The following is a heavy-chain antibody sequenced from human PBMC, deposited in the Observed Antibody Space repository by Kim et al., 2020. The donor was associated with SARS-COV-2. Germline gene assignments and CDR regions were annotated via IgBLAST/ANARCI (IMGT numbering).Heavy chain of an antibody. CDR1: GGSISSSSYY. J-gene: IGHJ4*02. V-gene: IGHV4-39*01. CDR3: ASQLDARHPSMAVAWIDY. D-gene: IGHD6-19*01. CDR2: IYYSGST. Sequence: SETLSLTCTVSGGSISSSSYYWGWIRQPPGKGLEWIGSIYYSGSTYYNPSLKSRVTISVDTSKNQFSLKLSSVTAADTAVYYCASQLDARHPSMAVAWIDYWGQGTLVTVSS.